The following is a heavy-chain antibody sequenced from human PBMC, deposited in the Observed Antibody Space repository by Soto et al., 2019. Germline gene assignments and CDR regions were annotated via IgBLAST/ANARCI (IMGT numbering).Heavy chain of an antibody. J-gene: IGHJ4*02. Sequence: EVQLVESGGGLVKPGGSLRLSCAASGFTFSSYSMNWVRQAPGKGLEWVSSISSSSSYIYYADSVKGRFIISRDNAKNSLYVQMNSLRAEDTAVYYCARGYDSSGYYPYWGQGTLVTVSS. CDR1: GFTFSSYS. V-gene: IGHV3-21*01. D-gene: IGHD3-22*01. CDR2: ISSSSSYI. CDR3: ARGYDSSGYYPY.